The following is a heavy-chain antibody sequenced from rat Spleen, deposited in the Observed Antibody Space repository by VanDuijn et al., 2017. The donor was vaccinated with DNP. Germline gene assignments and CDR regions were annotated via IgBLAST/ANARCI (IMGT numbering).Heavy chain of an antibody. V-gene: IGHV3-1*01. CDR2: ISYSGST. D-gene: IGHD1-7*01. CDR1: GSSITSNY. J-gene: IGHJ2*01. Sequence: EVQLQESGSGLVKPSQSLSLTCSVTGSSITSNYWGWIRKFPGNKMEYIGHISYSGSTNYNPSLRSRISITRDTSKNHFFLDLNSVTTEDTATYCCARGTRYFDYWGQGVMVTVSS. CDR3: ARGTRYFDY.